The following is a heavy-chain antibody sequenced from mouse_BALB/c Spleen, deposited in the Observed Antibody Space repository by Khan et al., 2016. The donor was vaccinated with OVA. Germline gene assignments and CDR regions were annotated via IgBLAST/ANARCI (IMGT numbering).Heavy chain of an antibody. D-gene: IGHD2-14*01. CDR1: GDSITSGY. CDR2: IIYTGYT. V-gene: IGHV3-8*02. Sequence: EVQLQESGPSLVKPSQTLSLTCSVTGDSITSGYWNWIRKFPGNKLEYMGYIIYTGYTYYNPSLKSRISITRHTSKNQYYLHLNSVTDEDTPTYYCARSTYRYAFVYWGQGTLVTVSA. CDR3: ARSTYRYAFVY. J-gene: IGHJ3*01.